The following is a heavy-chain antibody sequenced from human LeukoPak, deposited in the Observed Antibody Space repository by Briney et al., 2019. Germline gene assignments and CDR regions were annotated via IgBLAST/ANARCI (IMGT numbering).Heavy chain of an antibody. CDR1: GFTFSSYG. J-gene: IGHJ3*02. CDR2: LSYDGSNK. Sequence: PGRSLRLSCAASGFTFSSYGVHWVRQAPGKGLEWVAVLSYDGSNKYYADSVKGRFTISRDNSKNTLYLQMNSLRAEDTAVYYCAKLYEGYYDSSGYPPNGAFDIWGQGTMVTVSS. V-gene: IGHV3-30*18. D-gene: IGHD3-22*01. CDR3: AKLYEGYYDSSGYPPNGAFDI.